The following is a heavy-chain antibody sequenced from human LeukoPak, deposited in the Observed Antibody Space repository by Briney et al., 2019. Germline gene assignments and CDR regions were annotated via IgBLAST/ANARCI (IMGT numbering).Heavy chain of an antibody. D-gene: IGHD2-15*01. J-gene: IGHJ3*02. V-gene: IGHV4-34*01. CDR1: GGSFSGYY. CDR3: ARAALGYCSGGSCRNDAFDI. Sequence: PSETLSLTCAVYGGSFSGYYWSWIRQPPGKGLEWIGEINHIGSTNYNPSLKSRVTISVDTSKNQFSLKLSSVTAADTAVYYCARAALGYCSGGSCRNDAFDIWGQGTMVTVSS. CDR2: INHIGST.